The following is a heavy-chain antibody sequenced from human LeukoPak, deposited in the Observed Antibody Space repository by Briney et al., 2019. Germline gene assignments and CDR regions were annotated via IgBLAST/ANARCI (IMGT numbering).Heavy chain of an antibody. V-gene: IGHV3-66*02. D-gene: IGHD3-22*01. CDR3: AADDTSGPYLK. CDR1: GFIVSTKY. J-gene: IGHJ4*02. Sequence: GGSLRLSCVVSGFIVSTKYMSWVRQAPGKGLEWVSVIYTNGGTYYANSVKGRFTISRDTSKNTIDLQMNSLRTEDTAVYYCAADDTSGPYLKWGQGTLVTVSS. CDR2: IYTNGGT.